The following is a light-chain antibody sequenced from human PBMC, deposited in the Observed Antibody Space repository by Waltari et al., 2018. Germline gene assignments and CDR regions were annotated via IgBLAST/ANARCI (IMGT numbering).Light chain of an antibody. CDR2: GAY. V-gene: IGKV3-20*01. Sequence: EIVLTQSPGTLSLSLGERATVSCRTSQSVSRALAWYQQKPGQAPRLLIYGAYTRASGIPDRFSGCGFRTDFSITISRLEPDDFAVYYCQHYLRIPVTFGQGTTVEI. CDR3: QHYLRIPVT. J-gene: IGKJ1*01. CDR1: QSVSRA.